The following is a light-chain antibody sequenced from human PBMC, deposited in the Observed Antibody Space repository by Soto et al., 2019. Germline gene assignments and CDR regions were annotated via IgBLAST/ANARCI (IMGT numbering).Light chain of an antibody. V-gene: IGLV2-11*01. CDR1: SSDVGAYNY. J-gene: IGLJ1*01. Sequence: QSALTQPRSVSGSPGQSVTISCTGPSSDVGAYNYVAWYQQHPGKAPKLMIYGVYERPSGVPDRFSGSKSGNTASLTISGLQSEDEADYYCSSYGGIYTAFGTGTKLTVL. CDR3: SSYGGIYTA. CDR2: GVY.